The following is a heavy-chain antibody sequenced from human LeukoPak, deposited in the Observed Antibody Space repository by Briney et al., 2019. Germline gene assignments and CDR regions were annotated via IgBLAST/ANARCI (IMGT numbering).Heavy chain of an antibody. Sequence: ASVKVSCKASGYTFTNYDINWVRQATGQGLEWMGWMNPNSGNKWYAQKFQGRVTMTSDTSISTASMELSSLRSEDTAVYYCARLPISTDDYWGQGTLVTVSS. J-gene: IGHJ4*02. CDR3: ARLPISTDDY. D-gene: IGHD2-8*02. CDR2: MNPNSGNK. V-gene: IGHV1-8*01. CDR1: GYTFTNYD.